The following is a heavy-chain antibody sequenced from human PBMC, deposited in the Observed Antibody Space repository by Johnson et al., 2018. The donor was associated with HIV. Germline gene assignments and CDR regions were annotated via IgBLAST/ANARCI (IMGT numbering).Heavy chain of an antibody. CDR3: ARDMGAAGKGGAFDI. J-gene: IGHJ3*02. CDR2: INWNGGST. CDR1: GFTFSSYG. D-gene: IGHD6-13*01. Sequence: VKLVESGGGVVQPGRSLRLSCAASGFTFSSYGMHWVRQAPGKGLEWVSGINWNGGSTGYADSVKGRFTISRDNAKNSLYLQMNSLRAEDTALYYCARDMGAAGKGGAFDIWGQGTMVTVSS. V-gene: IGHV3-20*04.